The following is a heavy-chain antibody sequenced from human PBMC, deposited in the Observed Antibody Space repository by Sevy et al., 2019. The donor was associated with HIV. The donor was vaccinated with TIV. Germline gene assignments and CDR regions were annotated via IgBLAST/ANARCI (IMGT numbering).Heavy chain of an antibody. V-gene: IGHV3-30-3*01. D-gene: IGHD2-21*02. CDR2: ISYDGSNK. CDR1: GFTFSSYA. CDR3: ARDPIPQLVEVTAIRDYYYGMDV. J-gene: IGHJ6*02. Sequence: GGSLRLSCAASGFTFSSYAMHWVRQAPGKGLEWVAGISYDGSNKYYADSVKGRLTISRDNSKNTEYLQMNSLRAEDKAVYYCARDPIPQLVEVTAIRDYYYGMDVWGQGTTVTVSS.